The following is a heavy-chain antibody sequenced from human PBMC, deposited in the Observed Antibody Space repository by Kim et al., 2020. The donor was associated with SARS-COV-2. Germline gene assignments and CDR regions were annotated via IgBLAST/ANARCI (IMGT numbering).Heavy chain of an antibody. Sequence: SETLSLTCAVYGGSFSGYYWSWIRQPPGKGLEWIGEINHSGSTNYNPSLKSRVTIPVDTSKNQFSLKLSSVTAADTAVYYCAREDGAAAGSVGYWGQGTLVTVSS. CDR3: AREDGAAAGSVGY. D-gene: IGHD6-13*01. CDR2: INHSGST. J-gene: IGHJ4*02. V-gene: IGHV4-34*01. CDR1: GGSFSGYY.